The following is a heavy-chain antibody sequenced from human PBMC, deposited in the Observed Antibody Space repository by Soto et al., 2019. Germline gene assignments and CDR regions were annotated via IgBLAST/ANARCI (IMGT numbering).Heavy chain of an antibody. CDR1: GFSFSRYA. Sequence: GGSLRLSCAASGFSFSRYAMHWVRQAPGKGLEWVAVIWYDGTTKYCADSVKGRFTISRDTSKNTLYLQMNSLRVEDTALYYCARDGLEYSGYDIDYWGQGTLVTVSS. CDR2: IWYDGTTK. CDR3: ARDGLEYSGYDIDY. D-gene: IGHD5-12*01. J-gene: IGHJ4*02. V-gene: IGHV3-33*01.